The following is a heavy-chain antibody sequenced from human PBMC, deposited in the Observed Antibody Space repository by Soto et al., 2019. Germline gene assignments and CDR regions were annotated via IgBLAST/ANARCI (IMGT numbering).Heavy chain of an antibody. Sequence: SETLSLTCTGSGGSISSSSYYWGWIRQPPGKGLEWIGSIYYSGSTYYNPSLKSRVTISVDTSKNQFSLKLSSVTAADTAVYYCARYGHSSGWTGWVDYWGQGTLVTVSS. J-gene: IGHJ4*02. V-gene: IGHV4-39*01. D-gene: IGHD6-25*01. CDR2: IYYSGST. CDR3: ARYGHSSGWTGWVDY. CDR1: GGSISSSSYY.